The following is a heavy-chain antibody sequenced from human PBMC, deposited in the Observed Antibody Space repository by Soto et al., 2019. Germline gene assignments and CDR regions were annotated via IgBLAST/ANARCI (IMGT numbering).Heavy chain of an antibody. V-gene: IGHV3-48*03. Sequence: EVQLVESGGGLVQPGGSLRLSCVASGFTFSTYEMQWVRQAPGKGLEWVSYISNSGRTIYYADSVKGRFTISRDNAKDSLFLQIDNLRAEGPSVYYCASPLVTAPHNAFDIWGQGTMVTVSS. CDR1: GFTFSTYE. CDR2: ISNSGRTI. J-gene: IGHJ3*02. D-gene: IGHD2-21*02. CDR3: ASPLVTAPHNAFDI.